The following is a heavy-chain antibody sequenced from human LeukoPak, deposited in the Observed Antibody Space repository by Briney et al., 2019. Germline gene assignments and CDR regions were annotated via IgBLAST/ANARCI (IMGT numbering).Heavy chain of an antibody. CDR3: ARESTGTTGNWFDP. Sequence: PGGSLRLSCAAPGFTFSSYSMNWVRQAPGKGLEWLSYVSSSSSTVYYADSVKGRFTISRDNAKNSLYLQMNSLRAEDTAVYYCARESTGTTGNWFDPWGQGTLVTVSS. J-gene: IGHJ5*02. V-gene: IGHV3-48*01. CDR2: VSSSSSTV. D-gene: IGHD1-7*01. CDR1: GFTFSSYS.